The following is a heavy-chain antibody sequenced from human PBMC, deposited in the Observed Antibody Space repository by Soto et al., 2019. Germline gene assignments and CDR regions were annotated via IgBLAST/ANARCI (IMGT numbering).Heavy chain of an antibody. Sequence: AASVKVSCKASGYTFTDYYMHWIRQAPGQGLEWMGWIAPHRDGTEFAQKFQGRITLTGDTSTSTAYMELTGLTSADTAVYFCARGPYGDNAFDIWGQGXVVTVSS. V-gene: IGHV1-2*02. CDR1: GYTFTDYY. D-gene: IGHD4-17*01. CDR3: ARGPYGDNAFDI. CDR2: IAPHRDGT. J-gene: IGHJ3*02.